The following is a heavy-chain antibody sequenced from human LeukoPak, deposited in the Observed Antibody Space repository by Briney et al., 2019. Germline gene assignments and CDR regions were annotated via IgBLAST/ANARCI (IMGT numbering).Heavy chain of an antibody. D-gene: IGHD3-22*01. CDR1: GFTFSSYG. CDR2: IRYDGSNK. V-gene: IGHV3-30*02. J-gene: IGHJ4*02. Sequence: PGGSLRLSCAASGFTFSSYGMHWVRQAPGKGLEWVAFIRYDGSNKYYADSVKGRFTISRDNSKNTLYLQMNSLRAEDTAVYYCAKDLPPADYYDSSGYYGDWGQGTLVTVSS. CDR3: AKDLPPADYYDSSGYYGD.